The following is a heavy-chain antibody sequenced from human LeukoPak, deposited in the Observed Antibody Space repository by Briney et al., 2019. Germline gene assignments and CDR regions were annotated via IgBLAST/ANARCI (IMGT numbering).Heavy chain of an antibody. Sequence: QPGGSLRLSCAASGFTFSSYWMHWVRHAPGKGLVWVSRINSDGSSTSYADSVKGRFTISRDNAKNTLYLQMSSLRAEDTAVYYCAREGVWYDSSGYYYYFDYWGQGTLVTVSS. CDR2: INSDGSST. D-gene: IGHD3-22*01. CDR3: AREGVWYDSSGYYYYFDY. V-gene: IGHV3-74*01. J-gene: IGHJ4*02. CDR1: GFTFSSYW.